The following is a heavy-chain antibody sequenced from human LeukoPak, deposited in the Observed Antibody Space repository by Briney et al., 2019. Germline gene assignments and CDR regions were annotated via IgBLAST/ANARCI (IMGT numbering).Heavy chain of an antibody. Sequence: SETLSLTYTVSGGSISSYYWSWIRQPPGKGLEWIGYIYYSGSTNYNPSLKSRVTISVDTSKNQFSLKLSSVTAADTAVYYCARVDSSSWSEDYWGQGTLVTVSS. V-gene: IGHV4-59*01. J-gene: IGHJ4*02. CDR3: ARVDSSSWSEDY. D-gene: IGHD6-13*01. CDR2: IYYSGST. CDR1: GGSISSYY.